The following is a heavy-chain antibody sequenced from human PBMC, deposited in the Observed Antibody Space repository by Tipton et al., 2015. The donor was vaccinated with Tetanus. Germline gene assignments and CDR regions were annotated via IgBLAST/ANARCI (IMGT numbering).Heavy chain of an antibody. J-gene: IGHJ4*02. CDR2: ISDSGLT. D-gene: IGHD3-10*01. CDR3: TRANHEFPKKGPFDS. Sequence: TLSLTCNVSGVSVTTYHWSWIRQPPGKGLEWLAYISDSGLTNSNYFLKSRITISRDTSRNQFSLRLTSVTAADTAVYYCTRANHEFPKKGPFDSWGQGTLVTVSS. CDR1: GVSVTTYH. V-gene: IGHV4-59*02.